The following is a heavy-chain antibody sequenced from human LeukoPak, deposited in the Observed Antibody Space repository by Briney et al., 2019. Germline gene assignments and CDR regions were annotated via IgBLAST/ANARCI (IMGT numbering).Heavy chain of an antibody. J-gene: IGHJ4*02. V-gene: IGHV3-30*18. Sequence: PGGSLRLSCTVSGFTVSSNSMSWIRQAPGKGLEWVAVISYDGSNKYYADSVKGRFTISRDNSKNTLYLQMNSLRTEDTAVYYCAKIYSSAWYDDYWGQGTLVTVSS. CDR2: ISYDGSNK. D-gene: IGHD6-19*01. CDR3: AKIYSSAWYDDY. CDR1: GFTVSSNS.